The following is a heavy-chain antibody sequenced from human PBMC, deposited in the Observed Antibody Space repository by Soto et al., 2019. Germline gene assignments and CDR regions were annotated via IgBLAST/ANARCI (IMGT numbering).Heavy chain of an antibody. J-gene: IGHJ3*02. V-gene: IGHV4-31*03. CDR1: GGSISNGDYY. D-gene: IGHD3-22*01. Sequence: SETLSLTCTVSGGSISNGDYYWSWIRQSPGKGLEWIGYIYYRGSTYYNPSLESRVTISVDTSKNQFSLDLSSVTAADTAVYYCAREVYYFDGTDSQRVKDAFDMWGQGTMVTVSS. CDR3: AREVYYFDGTDSQRVKDAFDM. CDR2: IYYRGST.